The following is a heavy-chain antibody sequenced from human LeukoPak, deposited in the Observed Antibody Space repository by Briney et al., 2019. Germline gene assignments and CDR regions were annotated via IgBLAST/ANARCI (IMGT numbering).Heavy chain of an antibody. V-gene: IGHV4-34*01. J-gene: IGHJ4*02. CDR2: INHSGST. D-gene: IGHD4-17*01. Sequence: PSETLSLTCAVYVGSFSGYYWSWIRQPPGKGLEWIGEINHSGSTNYDPSLKSRVTISVDTSKNQFSLKLSSVTAADTAVYYCASLTTVTTPPHDYWGQGTLVTVSS. CDR3: ASLTTVTTPPHDY. CDR1: VGSFSGYY.